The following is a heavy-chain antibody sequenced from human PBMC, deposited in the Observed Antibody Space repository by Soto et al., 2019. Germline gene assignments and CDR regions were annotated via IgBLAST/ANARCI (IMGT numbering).Heavy chain of an antibody. Sequence: GESEHLSCASSGVPFDGSLIHLVRQASGKGLEWVGRIRTKPNSYETADVASVKGRFTISRDDSKNTAYLQMNSLKTEDTAVYYCTTSNLYYWGQGTRVNVSA. CDR3: TTSNLYY. J-gene: IGHJ4*02. V-gene: IGHV3-73*01. CDR2: IRTKPNSYET. CDR1: GVPFDGSL.